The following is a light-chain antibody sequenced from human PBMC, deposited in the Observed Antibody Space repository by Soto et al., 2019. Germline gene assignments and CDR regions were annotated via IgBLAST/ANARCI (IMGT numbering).Light chain of an antibody. CDR2: DAS. Sequence: IQMPQSPPTLSASVGDRVTITCRASQSISSWLAWCQQEPGKAPKLLIYDASSLESGVPSRFSGSGSGTEFTLTISSLQPDDFATYYCQQYNSYSWTFGQGTKVDIK. CDR3: QQYNSYSWT. V-gene: IGKV1-5*01. J-gene: IGKJ1*01. CDR1: QSISSW.